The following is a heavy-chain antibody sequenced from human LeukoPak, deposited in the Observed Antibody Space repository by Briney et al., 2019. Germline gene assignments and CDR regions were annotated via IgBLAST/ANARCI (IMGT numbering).Heavy chain of an antibody. CDR3: AKWFGWD. CDR2: IYTSGST. CDR1: GGSISSGSYY. Sequence: SQTLSLTCTVSGGSISSGSYYWSWIRQPAGKGLEWIGRIYTSGSTNYNPSLKSRVTISVDTSKNQFSLKLSSVTAADTAVYYCAKWFGWDWGQGTMVTVSS. V-gene: IGHV4-61*02. D-gene: IGHD3-10*01. J-gene: IGHJ3*01.